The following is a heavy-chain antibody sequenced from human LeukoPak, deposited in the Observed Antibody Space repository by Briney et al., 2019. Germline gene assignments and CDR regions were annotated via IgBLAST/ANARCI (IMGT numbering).Heavy chain of an antibody. CDR3: ARERSSWYTQNYYYYYMDV. D-gene: IGHD6-13*01. CDR2: IYYSGST. V-gene: IGHV4-61*01. CDR1: GYSISSGYY. J-gene: IGHJ6*03. Sequence: PSETLSLTCNVSGYSISSGYYWSWIRQPPGKGLEWIGYIYYSGSTNYNPSLKSRVTISVDTSKNQFSLKLSSVTAADTAVYYCARERSSWYTQNYYYYYMDVWGKGTTVTISS.